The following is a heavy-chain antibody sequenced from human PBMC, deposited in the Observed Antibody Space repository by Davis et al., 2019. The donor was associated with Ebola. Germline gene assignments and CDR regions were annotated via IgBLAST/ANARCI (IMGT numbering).Heavy chain of an antibody. V-gene: IGHV3-23*01. CDR2: VSRGGDNT. CDR3: AKDRGGLVDTNTLDY. D-gene: IGHD5-18*01. J-gene: IGHJ4*02. Sequence: GALRLSCVASGFTFSGYAMSWVRQAPGKGLEWVSGVSRGGDNTRYADSVKGRFTISRDNSKNTLFLQINSLRVDDTAVYYCAKDRGGLVDTNTLDYWGQGALVTVSS. CDR1: GFTFSGYA.